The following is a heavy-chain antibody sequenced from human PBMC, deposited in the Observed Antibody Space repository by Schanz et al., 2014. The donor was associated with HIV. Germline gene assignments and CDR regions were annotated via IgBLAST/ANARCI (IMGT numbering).Heavy chain of an antibody. J-gene: IGHJ4*02. D-gene: IGHD6-13*01. Sequence: QVQLVQSGAEVKQPGASVKVSCKASGYSFTGYYLHWVRQAPGQGLEWMGWINPKSGGTNYVQKFQGRVTMTRDTSISTAYMELNRLRSEDTAVYYCARDSPVAAGTLDYWGQGTLVTVSS. CDR1: GYSFTGYY. V-gene: IGHV1-2*02. CDR3: ARDSPVAAGTLDY. CDR2: INPKSGGT.